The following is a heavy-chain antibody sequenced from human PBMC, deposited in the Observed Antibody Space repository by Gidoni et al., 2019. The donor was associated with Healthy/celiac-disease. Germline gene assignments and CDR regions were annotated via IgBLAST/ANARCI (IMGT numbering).Heavy chain of an antibody. CDR3: ARGRYSSSWYNSEYFQH. CDR1: GFNFSSYE. V-gene: IGHV3-48*03. CDR2: ISSSGSTI. J-gene: IGHJ1*01. Sequence: EVQLVESGGGLVQPGGSLRLSCAASGFNFSSYEMNWVRQAPGKGLEWVSYISSSGSTIYYADSVKGRFTISRDNAKNSLYLQMNSLRAEDTAVYYCARGRYSSSWYNSEYFQHWGQGTLVTVSS. D-gene: IGHD6-13*01.